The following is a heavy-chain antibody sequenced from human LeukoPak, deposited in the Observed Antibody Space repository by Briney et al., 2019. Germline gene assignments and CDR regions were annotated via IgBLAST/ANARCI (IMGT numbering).Heavy chain of an antibody. J-gene: IGHJ4*02. Sequence: ASVKVSCKASGYTFTYRSLHWLQQAPGQGLERMRWITLYNGNTNYAKKFQGRVTITRDMSLRTAYIELSSLRSEDSAVYYWARLFPWSGYDILTGYYPDYWGQGTLVTVSS. CDR2: ITLYNGNT. CDR3: ARLFPWSGYDILTGYYPDY. V-gene: IGHV1-68*01. CDR1: GYTFTYRS. D-gene: IGHD3-9*01.